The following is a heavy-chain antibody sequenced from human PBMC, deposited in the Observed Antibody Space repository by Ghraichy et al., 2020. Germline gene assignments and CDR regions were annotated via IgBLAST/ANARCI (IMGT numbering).Heavy chain of an antibody. Sequence: SETLSLTCTVSGGSISSSSYYWGWIRQPPGKGLEWIGSIYYSGSTYYNPSLKSRVTISVDTSKNQFSLKLSSVTAADTAVYYCASSPNYDFWSGYFTGEIDNWFDPWGQGTLVTVSS. J-gene: IGHJ5*02. D-gene: IGHD3-3*01. CDR3: ASSPNYDFWSGYFTGEIDNWFDP. V-gene: IGHV4-39*01. CDR2: IYYSGST. CDR1: GGSISSSSYY.